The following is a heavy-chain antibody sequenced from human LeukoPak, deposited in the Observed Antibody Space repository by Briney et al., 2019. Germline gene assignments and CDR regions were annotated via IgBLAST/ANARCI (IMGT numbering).Heavy chain of an antibody. CDR2: INYSGST. CDR3: ARETSQKGAHYMDV. V-gene: IGHV4-59*01. Sequence: SETLSLTCTVSGGSISNYYWSWIRQPPGKGLEWIAYINYSGSTNYNPSLKSRVTISVDTSKNQFSLKLSSVTAADTAVYYCARETSQKGAHYMDVWGKGTTVTISS. CDR1: GGSISNYY. J-gene: IGHJ6*03. D-gene: IGHD3-16*01.